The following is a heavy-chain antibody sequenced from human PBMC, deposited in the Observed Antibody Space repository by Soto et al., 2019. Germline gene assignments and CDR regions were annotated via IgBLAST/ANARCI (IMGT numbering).Heavy chain of an antibody. V-gene: IGHV1-69*06. Sequence: QVQLVQSGAEVKKPGSSVKVSCKASGGTFSSYAISWVRQAPGQGLEWMGGIIPIFGTANYAQKFQGRVTITADKSTSTAYMGLSSLRSEVTAVYYCARVSSRYQLLDAFDIWGQGTMVTVSS. CDR2: IIPIFGTA. CDR3: ARVSSRYQLLDAFDI. J-gene: IGHJ3*02. D-gene: IGHD2-2*01. CDR1: GGTFSSYA.